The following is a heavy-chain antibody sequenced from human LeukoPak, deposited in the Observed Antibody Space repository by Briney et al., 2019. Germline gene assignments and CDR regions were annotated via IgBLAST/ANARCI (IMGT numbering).Heavy chain of an antibody. CDR3: ARDVREEYSNYLDY. D-gene: IGHD4-11*01. CDR1: GGSISIYY. CDR2: IYYSGST. J-gene: IGHJ4*02. V-gene: IGHV4-59*01. Sequence: PSETLSLTCTVSGGSISIYYWSWIRQPPGKGLEWIGYIYYSGSTNYNPSLKSRVTISVDTSKNQFSLKLSSVTAADTAVYYCARDVREEYSNYLDYWGQGTLVTVSS.